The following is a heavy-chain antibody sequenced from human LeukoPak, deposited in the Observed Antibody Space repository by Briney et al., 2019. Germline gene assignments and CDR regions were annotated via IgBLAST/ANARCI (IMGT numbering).Heavy chain of an antibody. Sequence: GASVKVSCKASGYTFTGYYMHWVRQAPGQGLEWMGWINPNSSDTNYAQKFQGRVTMTRDTSISTAYMELSRLRSDDTAVYYCARDRVGYCSGGSCYPNWFDPWGQGTLVTVSS. CDR2: INPNSSDT. CDR3: ARDRVGYCSGGSCYPNWFDP. D-gene: IGHD2-15*01. J-gene: IGHJ5*02. CDR1: GYTFTGYY. V-gene: IGHV1-2*02.